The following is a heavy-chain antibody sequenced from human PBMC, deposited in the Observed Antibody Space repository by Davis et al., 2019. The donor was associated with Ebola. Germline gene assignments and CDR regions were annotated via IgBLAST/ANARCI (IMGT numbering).Heavy chain of an antibody. CDR2: ISGSGGST. Sequence: ESLKISCAASGFTFRSYAMSWVRQAPGKGLEWVSGISGSGGSTDYADSVKGRFTISRDNSKNTLYVQMNSLRAEDTAVYYCAKGQDSNGFLFDYWGQGTLVTVSS. V-gene: IGHV3-23*01. CDR1: GFTFRSYA. CDR3: AKGQDSNGFLFDY. D-gene: IGHD5-18*01. J-gene: IGHJ4*02.